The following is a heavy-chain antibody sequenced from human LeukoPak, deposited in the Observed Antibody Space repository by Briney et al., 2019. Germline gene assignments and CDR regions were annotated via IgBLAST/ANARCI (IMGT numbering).Heavy chain of an antibody. CDR2: MNPNSGNT. CDR1: GYTFTSYD. CDR3: ARISYYDFWSGYYGLGDAFDI. Sequence: ASVKVSCKASGYTFTSYDINLVRQATGQGLEWMGWMNPNSGNTGYAQEFQGRVTITRNTSISTAYMELSSLRSEDTAVYYCARISYYDFWSGYYGLGDAFDIWGQGTMVTVSS. D-gene: IGHD3-3*01. J-gene: IGHJ3*02. V-gene: IGHV1-8*03.